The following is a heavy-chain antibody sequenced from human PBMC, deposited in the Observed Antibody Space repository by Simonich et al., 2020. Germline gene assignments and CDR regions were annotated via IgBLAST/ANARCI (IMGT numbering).Heavy chain of an antibody. D-gene: IGHD2-21*01. CDR1: GYTFTGYY. Sequence: QVQLVQSGAEVKKPGASVKVSCKASGYTFTGYYIHWVRQAHGQGLEWMGGVNPTSGGKNCAQKFQGRVTMTRDTSISTAYMELSRLRSDDTAVYYCARNGLVGILKAFDIWGQGTMVTVSS. V-gene: IGHV1-2*02. CDR3: ARNGLVGILKAFDI. CDR2: VNPTSGGK. J-gene: IGHJ3*02.